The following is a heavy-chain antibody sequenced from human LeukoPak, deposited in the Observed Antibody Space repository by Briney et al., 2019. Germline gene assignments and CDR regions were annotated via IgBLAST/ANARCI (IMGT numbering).Heavy chain of an antibody. CDR2: IGTAGDT. J-gene: IGHJ6*04. Sequence: GGSLRLSCAASGFTFSSYAMHWVRQATGKGLEWVSAIGTAGDTHYPGSVKGRFAISRDNAKDSLFLHMTNLRGEDTAVYYCGSSGGVIAPAANLKYYVDFWGGGTTVTVSS. V-gene: IGHV3-13*01. CDR1: GFTFSSYA. CDR3: GSSGGVIAPAANLKYYVDF. D-gene: IGHD2-2*01.